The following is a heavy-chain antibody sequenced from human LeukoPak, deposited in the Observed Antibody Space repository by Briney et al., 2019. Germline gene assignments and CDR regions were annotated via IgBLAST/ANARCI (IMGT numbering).Heavy chain of an antibody. CDR1: GYTFTSYA. CDR3: AREGRMEYSSSPTDNWFDP. D-gene: IGHD6-6*01. CDR2: INTNTGNP. V-gene: IGHV7-4-1*02. J-gene: IGHJ5*02. Sequence: ASVKVSCKASGYTFTSYAMNWVRQAPGQGLEWMGWINTNTGNPTYAQGFTGRFVFCLDTSVSTAYLQISSLKAEDTAVYYCAREGRMEYSSSPTDNWFDPWGQGTLVTVSS.